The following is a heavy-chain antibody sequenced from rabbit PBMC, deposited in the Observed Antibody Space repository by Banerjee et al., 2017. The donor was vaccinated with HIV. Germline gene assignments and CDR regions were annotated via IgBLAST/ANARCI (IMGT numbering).Heavy chain of an antibody. D-gene: IGHD1-1*01. V-gene: IGHV1S45*01. Sequence: QEQLEESGGGLVKPEGSLTLTCKASGLDFSSSYWICWVRQAPGKGLEWIACIDVGKRGSTYYASWAKGRFTISKTSSTTVTLQMTSLTAADTATYFCARDLVAVIGWNFNLWGPGTLVTVS. J-gene: IGHJ4*01. CDR3: ARDLVAVIGWNFNL. CDR1: GLDFSSSYW. CDR2: IDVGKRGST.